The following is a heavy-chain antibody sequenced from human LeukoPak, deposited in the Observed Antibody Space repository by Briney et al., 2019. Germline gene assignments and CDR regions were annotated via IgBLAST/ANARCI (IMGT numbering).Heavy chain of an antibody. CDR3: ARDEARYSSGYYPNWFDP. J-gene: IGHJ5*02. Sequence: GGSLRLSCAASGFTFSNYWMNWVRQAPGRGLEWVSSISSSSSIIYYADSVKGRFTISRDNAKNSLFLQMNSLRSDDTAVYYCARDEARYSSGYYPNWFDPWGQGTLVTVSS. V-gene: IGHV3-21*04. D-gene: IGHD3-22*01. CDR2: ISSSSSII. CDR1: GFTFSNYW.